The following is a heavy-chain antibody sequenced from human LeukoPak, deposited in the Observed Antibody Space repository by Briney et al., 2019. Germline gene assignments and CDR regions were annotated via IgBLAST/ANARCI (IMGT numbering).Heavy chain of an antibody. J-gene: IGHJ4*02. CDR2: MYYSGST. Sequence: SETLSLTCTVSGVSTSSYYWSWIRQPPGKGLDWIGYMYYSGSTNYNPSLKSRVTISVDTSKNQFSLKLSSVTAADTAVYYCARHSSAVVAPNALVYWGQGTLVTVSS. D-gene: IGHD2-15*01. CDR1: GVSTSSYY. CDR3: ARHSSAVVAPNALVY. V-gene: IGHV4-59*08.